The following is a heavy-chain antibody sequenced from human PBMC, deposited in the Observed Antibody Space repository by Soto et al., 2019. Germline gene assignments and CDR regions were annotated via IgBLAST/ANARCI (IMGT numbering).Heavy chain of an antibody. D-gene: IGHD2-21*02. Sequence: QLQLQGSGPGLVKPSETLSLTCTVSGGSINSNTYYWGWIRPPPGKGLEWIGNIYYSGSTHYNPSLKSRVTMSVDTSKNLFSLKLTSVTAADTAVYYCARQIVVLTAFDYWGQGTLVTVSS. J-gene: IGHJ4*02. CDR1: GGSINSNTYY. CDR2: IYYSGST. CDR3: ARQIVVLTAFDY. V-gene: IGHV4-39*01.